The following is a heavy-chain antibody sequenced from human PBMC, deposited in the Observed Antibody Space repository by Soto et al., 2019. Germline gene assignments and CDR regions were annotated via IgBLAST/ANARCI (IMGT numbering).Heavy chain of an antibody. CDR1: DDLISSYY. V-gene: IGHV4-4*07. CDR3: ARADYEILAGSYAMDV. Sequence: SETLSLTCTVSDDLISSYYWNWIRQPAGKGLEWIGRVSTNGATNYNPSLESRVTMSVDTSKNQFSLKLTSVTAADTAVYFCARADYEILAGSYAMDVWGQGTTVTVSS. D-gene: IGHD3-9*01. J-gene: IGHJ6*02. CDR2: VSTNGAT.